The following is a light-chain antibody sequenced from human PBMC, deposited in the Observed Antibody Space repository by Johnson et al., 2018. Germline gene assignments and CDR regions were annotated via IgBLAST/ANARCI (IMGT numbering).Light chain of an antibody. Sequence: QSVLTQPPSVSAAPGQKVTISCSGSSYNIGNNYVSWYQQLPGTAPKLLIYENNKRPSGIPDRFSGSKSGTSATLGLTGLHTGDEADYYCGTWDSSLSAGNVFGTGTKVTVL. V-gene: IGLV1-51*02. CDR1: SYNIGNNY. J-gene: IGLJ1*01. CDR3: GTWDSSLSAGNV. CDR2: ENN.